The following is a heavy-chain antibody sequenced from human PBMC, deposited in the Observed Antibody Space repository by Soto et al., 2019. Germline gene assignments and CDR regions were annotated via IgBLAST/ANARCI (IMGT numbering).Heavy chain of an antibody. CDR2: IGTLHDA. V-gene: IGHV3-13*01. J-gene: IGHJ5*02. D-gene: IGHD2-8*02. CDR3: ARQASYWQGGGGWFDP. CDR1: GFTFSAFD. Sequence: EVQLVESGGGLVEPGGSLRLSCAASGFTFSAFDMHWVRQATGKGLEWVAAIGTLHDAYYPDSVKGRFTISRENAKNSLYLQMNSRRGGDTAVYYCARQASYWQGGGGWFDPWGQGTLVTVSS.